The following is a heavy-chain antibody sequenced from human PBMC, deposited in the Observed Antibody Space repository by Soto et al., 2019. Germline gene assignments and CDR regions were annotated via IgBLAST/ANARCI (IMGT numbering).Heavy chain of an antibody. Sequence: GGSLRLSCAASGFTFSSYSMNWVRQAPGKGLEWVSSISSSSSYIYYADSVKGRFTISRDNAKNSLYLQMNSLRAEDTAVYYCARDEIGSDIVVVVADEWAFDIWGQGTMVTVSS. D-gene: IGHD2-15*01. CDR2: ISSSSSYI. CDR3: ARDEIGSDIVVVVADEWAFDI. V-gene: IGHV3-21*01. J-gene: IGHJ3*02. CDR1: GFTFSSYS.